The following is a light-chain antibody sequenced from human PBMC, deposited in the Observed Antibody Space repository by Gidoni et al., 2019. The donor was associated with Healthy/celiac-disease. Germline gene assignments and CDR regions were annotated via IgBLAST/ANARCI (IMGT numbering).Light chain of an antibody. CDR3: SSYTSSSTPV. V-gene: IGLV2-14*01. Sequence: QSALTQPASVSGSPGQSITISCTGTSSDVGGYNYVSWYQQHPGKAPKLMIYEVSNRPSGVSNRFSGSKSGNTASLTISGLQAEDEADYYCSSYTSSSTPVFGGGTKLXVX. CDR1: SSDVGGYNY. CDR2: EVS. J-gene: IGLJ3*02.